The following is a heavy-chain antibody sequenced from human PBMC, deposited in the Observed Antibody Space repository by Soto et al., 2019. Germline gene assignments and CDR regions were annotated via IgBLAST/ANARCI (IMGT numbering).Heavy chain of an antibody. D-gene: IGHD5-18*01. CDR1: GYTFTSYG. J-gene: IGHJ5*02. V-gene: IGHV1-18*01. CDR3: ARVPDTAMLTNWFDP. Sequence: ASVKVSCKASGYTFTSYGISWVRQAPGQGLEWMGWISAYNGNTNYAQKLQGRVTMTTDTSTSTAYMELRSLRSDDTAVYYCARVPDTAMLTNWFDPWGQGTLVTVSS. CDR2: ISAYNGNT.